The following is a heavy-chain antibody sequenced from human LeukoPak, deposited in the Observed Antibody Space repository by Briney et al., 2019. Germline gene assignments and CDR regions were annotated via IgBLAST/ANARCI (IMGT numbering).Heavy chain of an antibody. CDR1: GFTFSSYE. Sequence: GGSLRLSCAASGFTFSSYEMNWVRQAPGKGLEWVSYISSSSSTIYYADSVKGRFTISRDNAKNSLYLQMNSLRAEDTAVYYCARVQYNEGYYYYYYMDVWGKGTTVTVSS. J-gene: IGHJ6*03. CDR2: ISSSSSTI. V-gene: IGHV3-48*01. D-gene: IGHD1-1*01. CDR3: ARVQYNEGYYYYYYMDV.